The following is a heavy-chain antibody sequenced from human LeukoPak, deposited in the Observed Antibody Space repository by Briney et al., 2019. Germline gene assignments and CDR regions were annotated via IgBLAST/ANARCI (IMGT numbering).Heavy chain of an antibody. CDR2: IYPGDSDT. V-gene: IGHV5-51*01. CDR1: GSHFTSYW. CDR3: ARPEDSSGLGY. D-gene: IGHD6-19*01. J-gene: IGHJ4*02. Sequence: GGSLQISCQGSGSHFTSYWIGWARQLPGKGLEWMGIIYPGDSDTRYSPSFQGQVTISAYKSISTAYLQWSSLKASDTAMYYCARPEDSSGLGYWGQGTLVTVSS.